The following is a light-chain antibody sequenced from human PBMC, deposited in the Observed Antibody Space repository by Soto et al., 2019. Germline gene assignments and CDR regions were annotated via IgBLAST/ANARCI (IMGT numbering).Light chain of an antibody. J-gene: IGLJ2*01. CDR3: SSFARGNTWL. V-gene: IGLV2-8*01. Sequence: QSALTQPPSASGSPGQSVTISCTGTSSDVGGYNYVSWYQQHPGKAPRLMIYEVTKRPSGVPDRFSGSKSDNTASLNVSGLEADEEAVYYCSSFARGNTWLCGGGTKLHVL. CDR1: SSDVGGYNY. CDR2: EVT.